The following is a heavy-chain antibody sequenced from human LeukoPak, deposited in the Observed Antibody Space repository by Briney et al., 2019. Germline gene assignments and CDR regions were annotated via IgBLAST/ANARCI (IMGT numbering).Heavy chain of an antibody. CDR2: VNSYIGVT. CDR3: ASITVFGVSPTQGAFDI. V-gene: IGHV1-2*02. CDR1: GSTFTGYY. Sequence: ASVKVSCKASGSTFTGYYMHWVRQAPGQGLEWMGWVNSYIGVTDYAQKFEGRVTMTRDTSISTDYMELSRLTSDDTAAYYCASITVFGVSPTQGAFDIWGQGTMVTVSS. J-gene: IGHJ3*02. D-gene: IGHD3-3*01.